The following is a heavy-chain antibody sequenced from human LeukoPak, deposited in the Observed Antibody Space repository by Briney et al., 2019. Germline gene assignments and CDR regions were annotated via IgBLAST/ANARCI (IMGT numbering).Heavy chain of an antibody. V-gene: IGHV4-4*02. D-gene: IGHD2-15*01. J-gene: IGHJ4*02. CDR3: ARPRYCSGGSCPTNFDY. CDR1: GGSISGDNW. CDR2: VDHSGST. Sequence: SGTLSLTCAVSGGSISGDNWWSWVRQAPGKGLEWIGEVDHSGSTNYNPSLKSRVTISVDTSKNQFSLKLSSVTAADTAVYYCARPRYCSGGSCPTNFDYWGQGTLVTVSS.